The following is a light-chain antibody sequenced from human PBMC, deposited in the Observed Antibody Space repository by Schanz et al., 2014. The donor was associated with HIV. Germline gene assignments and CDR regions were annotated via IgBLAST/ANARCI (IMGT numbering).Light chain of an antibody. CDR3: SSYTSSSPLGV. CDR2: SNS. V-gene: IGLV1-40*01. CDR1: RSNIGAGYA. Sequence: QSVLTQPPSVSGAPGQRVTISCTGSRSNIGAGYAVHRYQQLPGTAPKLLIYSNSRRPSGVSNRFSGSKSGNTASLSISGLQAEDEADYYCSSYTSSSPLGVFGTGTKLTVL. J-gene: IGLJ1*01.